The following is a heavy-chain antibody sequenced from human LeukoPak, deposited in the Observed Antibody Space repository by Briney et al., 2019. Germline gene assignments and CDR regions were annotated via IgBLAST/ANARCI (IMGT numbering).Heavy chain of an antibody. J-gene: IGHJ5*02. CDR2: MNQNSGGT. D-gene: IGHD3-16*02. V-gene: IGHV1-2*02. CDR3: ARDKLGLGELSLYDQ. Sequence: ASLKVSCKASGYTLTGYHMHWVRQAPGQGLEWMGGMNQNSGGTKYAQKFQGRVTMTRDTSISTAYMELSRLRSDDTAMYYCARDKLGLGELSLYDQWGQGTLVTVFS. CDR1: GYTLTGYH.